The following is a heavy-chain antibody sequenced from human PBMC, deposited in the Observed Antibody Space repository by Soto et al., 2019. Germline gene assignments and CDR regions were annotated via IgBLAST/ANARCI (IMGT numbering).Heavy chain of an antibody. CDR2: ISGGGDTT. Sequence: EVQLLESGGGLVQPGGSLRLSCAASGFTFNNYAMTWVRQAPGKGLEWVSAISGGGDTTSYADSVKGRFTVSRADSRHTLYIQGSSLRGGDTALYYCATGRNISRSQHPRVDFGGRRARVPVSS. J-gene: IGHJ4*02. CDR1: GFTFNNYA. D-gene: IGHD1-1*01. V-gene: IGHV3-23*01. CDR3: ATGRNISRSQHPRVDF.